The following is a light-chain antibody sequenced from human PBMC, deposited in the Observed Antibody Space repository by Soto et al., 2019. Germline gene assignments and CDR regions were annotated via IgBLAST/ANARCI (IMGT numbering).Light chain of an antibody. J-gene: IGKJ4*01. CDR3: QQYVTLPLT. CDR1: QSFNSIY. Sequence: EIVLTQSPGTLSWSRLERGSLSCMASQSFNSIYLAWYQQKPGQAPRLLIYGASSRATGIPDRFSGTGSGTDFTLTISRLEPEDFAVYYCQQYVTLPLTFGGGTKVDI. V-gene: IGKV3-20*01. CDR2: GAS.